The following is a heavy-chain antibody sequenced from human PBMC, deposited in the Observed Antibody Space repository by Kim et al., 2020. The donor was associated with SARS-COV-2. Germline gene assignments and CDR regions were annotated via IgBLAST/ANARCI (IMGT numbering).Heavy chain of an antibody. CDR1: GFTFSSYW. J-gene: IGHJ6*02. V-gene: IGHV3-74*01. D-gene: IGHD3-10*01. Sequence: GGSLRLSCAGSGFTFSSYWMHWVRQAPGKGLVWVSRINSDGNRTTYADSVKGRFTISRDNAKNTVYLQMNSLRAEDTAVYYCARASYYYGSGSYLDYYYNMDVWGQGTTVTVSS. CDR3: ARASYYYGSGSYLDYYYNMDV. CDR2: INSDGNRT.